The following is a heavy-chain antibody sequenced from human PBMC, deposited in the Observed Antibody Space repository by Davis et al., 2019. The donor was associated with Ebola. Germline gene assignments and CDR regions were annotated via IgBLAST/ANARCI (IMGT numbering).Heavy chain of an antibody. CDR3: ARLQQLVPYYYGMDV. CDR1: GGSISSSNW. Sequence: SETLSLTCAVSGGSISSSNWWSWVRQPPGKGLEWIGEIYHSGSTNYNPSLKSRVTISVDKSKNQFSLKLSSVTAADTAVYYCARLQQLVPYYYGMDVWGQGTTVTVSS. J-gene: IGHJ6*02. CDR2: IYHSGST. V-gene: IGHV4-4*02. D-gene: IGHD6-13*01.